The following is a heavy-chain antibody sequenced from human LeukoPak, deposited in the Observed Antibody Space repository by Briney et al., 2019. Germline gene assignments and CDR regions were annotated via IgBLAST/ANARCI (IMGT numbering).Heavy chain of an antibody. CDR2: INHSGST. CDR1: GGSFSGYY. CDR3: ARSLHYDILTGYLIKGLDP. Sequence: SETLSLTCAVYGGSFSGYYWSWIRQPPGKGLEWIGEINHSGSTNYNPSLKSRVTISVDTSKNQFSLKLSSVTAADTAVYYCARSLHYDILTGYLIKGLDPWGQGTLVTVSS. V-gene: IGHV4-34*01. D-gene: IGHD3-9*01. J-gene: IGHJ5*02.